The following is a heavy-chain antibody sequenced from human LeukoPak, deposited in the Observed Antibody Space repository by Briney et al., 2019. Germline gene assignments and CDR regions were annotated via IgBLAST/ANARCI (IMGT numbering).Heavy chain of an antibody. J-gene: IGHJ5*02. CDR3: ARALGKNWFDP. V-gene: IGHV6-1*01. CDR2: TYYRSKWYN. Sequence: SQTLSFTCAISGDSVSSNSAVWNWIRQSPSRGLEWLGRTYYRSKWYNDYAVSVKSLISINPDTSKYQFSLQLNSVTPEDTAVYYCARALGKNWFDPWGQGTLVTVSS. CDR1: GDSVSSNSAV. D-gene: IGHD3-16*01.